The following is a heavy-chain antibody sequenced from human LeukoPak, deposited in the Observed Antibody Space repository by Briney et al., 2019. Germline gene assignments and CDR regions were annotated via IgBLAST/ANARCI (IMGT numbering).Heavy chain of an antibody. CDR3: VRGRTSPDY. D-gene: IGHD2-2*01. J-gene: IGHJ4*02. Sequence: GGSLRLSCAASGFTFSGYYMSWIRQAPGKGLEWVSYISSSGSTKYYADSVKGRFTISRDNAKNSLYLQMNSLRAEDTAVYYCVRGRTSPDYGGQGALVTVSS. V-gene: IGHV3-11*01. CDR2: ISSSGSTK. CDR1: GFTFSGYY.